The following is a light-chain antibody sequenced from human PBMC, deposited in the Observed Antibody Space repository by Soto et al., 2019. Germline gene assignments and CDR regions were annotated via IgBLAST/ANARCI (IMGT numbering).Light chain of an antibody. J-gene: IGLJ1*01. CDR3: CSYAGSYSYV. CDR1: SSDVGGYDY. V-gene: IGLV2-11*01. Sequence: QAVRTQPRSVSGSAGQAVTISCTVTSSDVGGYDYVSWYQEQPGKAPKLMIYDVSTRPSGVPDRFSGSKSGNTASLTISGLRAEDEADYYRCSYAGSYSYVFGTGTKVTVL. CDR2: DVS.